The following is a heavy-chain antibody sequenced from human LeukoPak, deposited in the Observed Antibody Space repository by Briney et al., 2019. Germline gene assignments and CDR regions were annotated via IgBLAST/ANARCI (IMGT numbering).Heavy chain of an antibody. V-gene: IGHV4-4*09. J-gene: IGHJ6*03. Sequence: SETLSLTCTVSGGSISSYYWSWIRQPPGKGLEWIGYIYTSGSTNYNPSLKSPVTISVDTSKNQFSLKLSSVTAADTAVYYCARDYRGYDILTGYSYYYYMDVWGKGTTVTVSS. CDR3: ARDYRGYDILTGYSYYYYMDV. CDR2: IYTSGST. CDR1: GGSISSYY. D-gene: IGHD3-9*01.